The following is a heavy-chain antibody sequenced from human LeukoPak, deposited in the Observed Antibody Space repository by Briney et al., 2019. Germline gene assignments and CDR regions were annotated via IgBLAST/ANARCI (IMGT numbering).Heavy chain of an antibody. CDR2: IYPGDSDT. D-gene: IGHD3-3*01. Sequence: GESLKISCKGSGYSFTSYWIGWVRQMPGKDLEWMGIIYPGDSDTRYSPSFQGQVTISADKSISTAYLQWSSLKASDTAMYYCARQKQNYDSQFDYWGQGTLVTVSS. CDR3: ARQKQNYDSQFDY. J-gene: IGHJ4*01. V-gene: IGHV5-51*01. CDR1: GYSFTSYW.